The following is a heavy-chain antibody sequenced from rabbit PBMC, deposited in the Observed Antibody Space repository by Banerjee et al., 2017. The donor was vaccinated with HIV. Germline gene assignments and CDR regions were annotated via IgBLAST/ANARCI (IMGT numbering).Heavy chain of an antibody. CDR3: ARDLAGVIGWNFNL. CDR2: IYAGTTGTT. Sequence: QEQLEESGGDLVKPEGSLTLTCTASGFSFNNNYVMCWVRQAPGKGLEWIACIYAGTTGTTDYATWAKGRFTISKASWTTVTLQMTSLTAADTASYFCARDLAGVIGWNFNLWGPGTLVTVS. D-gene: IGHD4-1*01. CDR1: GFSFNNNYV. J-gene: IGHJ4*01. V-gene: IGHV1S45*01.